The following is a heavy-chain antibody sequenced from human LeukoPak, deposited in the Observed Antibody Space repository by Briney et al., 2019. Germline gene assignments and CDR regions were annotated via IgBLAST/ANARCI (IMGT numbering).Heavy chain of an antibody. D-gene: IGHD2-21*02. J-gene: IGHJ4*02. CDR3: ARDQRCGGDCYVFDY. CDR2: IIPIFGTA. V-gene: IGHV1-69*06. CDR1: GGTFSSYA. Sequence: SVKVSCKASGGTFSSYAISCVRQAPGQRLEWMGRIIPIFGTANYAQKFQGRVTITADNCTSTAYLELSSLSSEDTAVYYCARDQRCGGDCYVFDYWGQGTLVTVSS.